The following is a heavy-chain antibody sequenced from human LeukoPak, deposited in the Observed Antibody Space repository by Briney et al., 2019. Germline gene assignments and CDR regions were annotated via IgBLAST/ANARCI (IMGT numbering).Heavy chain of an antibody. V-gene: IGHV1-69*04. D-gene: IGHD3-22*01. Sequence: SVKVSCKASGGTFSSYAISWVRQAPGQGREWMGRIIPILGIGNYAQKFQGRVTITPDKSTSTAYMELSSLRSEDTAVYYCARVPPYYYDSSGYYYEEYWGQGTLVTVSS. CDR2: IIPILGIG. CDR1: GGTFSSYA. CDR3: ARVPPYYYDSSGYYYEEY. J-gene: IGHJ4*02.